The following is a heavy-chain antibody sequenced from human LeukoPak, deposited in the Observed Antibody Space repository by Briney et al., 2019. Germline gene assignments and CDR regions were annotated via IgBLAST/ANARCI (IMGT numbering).Heavy chain of an antibody. CDR3: ARAKPKNMVRGLIMRRESRYYFDY. V-gene: IGHV3-23*01. J-gene: IGHJ4*02. D-gene: IGHD3-10*01. CDR1: EFTFSSCA. CDR2: CSGSGGYT. Sequence: GGSLRLSCAASEFTFSSCAMSWVRQAPGKGLEWVSTCSGSGGYTYYADSVRGRFTVSRDNSKNTLYLQMNSLRAEDTAVYYCARAKPKNMVRGLIMRRESRYYFDYWGQGTLVTVSS.